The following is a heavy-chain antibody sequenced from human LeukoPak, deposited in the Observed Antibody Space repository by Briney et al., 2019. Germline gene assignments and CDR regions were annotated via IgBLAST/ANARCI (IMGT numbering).Heavy chain of an antibody. CDR3: ARKREEGDTAMVTSLFDY. D-gene: IGHD5-18*01. CDR1: GFTFSSYE. CDR2: ISSSGSTI. Sequence: GGSLRLSCAASGFTFSSYEMNWVRQAPGKGLEWVSYISSSGSTIYYADSVKGRFTISRDNAKNSLYLQLNSLRAEDTAVYYCARKREEGDTAMVTSLFDYWGQGTLVTVSS. J-gene: IGHJ4*02. V-gene: IGHV3-48*03.